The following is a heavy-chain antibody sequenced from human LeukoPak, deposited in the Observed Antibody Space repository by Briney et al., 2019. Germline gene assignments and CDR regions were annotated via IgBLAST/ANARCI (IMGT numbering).Heavy chain of an antibody. Sequence: GESLKISCAASGFTFSSYSMNWVRQAPGKGLEWVSYISSSSSTIYYADSVKGRFTVSRDNAKNSLYLQMNSLRAEDTAVYYCARAYYDSSGYYPSAFDVWGQGTMVTVSS. CDR2: ISSSSSTI. V-gene: IGHV3-48*01. J-gene: IGHJ3*01. CDR1: GFTFSSYS. CDR3: ARAYYDSSGYYPSAFDV. D-gene: IGHD3-22*01.